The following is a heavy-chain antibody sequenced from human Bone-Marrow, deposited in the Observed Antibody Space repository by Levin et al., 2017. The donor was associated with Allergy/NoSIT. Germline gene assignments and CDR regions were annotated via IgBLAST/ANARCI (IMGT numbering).Heavy chain of an antibody. D-gene: IGHD2-8*01. J-gene: IGHJ6*02. Sequence: GGSLRLSCAASGFTFDDYAMHWVRQAPGKGLEWVSGISWNSGSIGYADSVKGRFTISRDNAKNSLYLQMNSLRAEDTALYYCAKVRVLYGMDVWGQGTTVTVSS. CDR3: AKVRVLYGMDV. CDR1: GFTFDDYA. V-gene: IGHV3-9*01. CDR2: ISWNSGSI.